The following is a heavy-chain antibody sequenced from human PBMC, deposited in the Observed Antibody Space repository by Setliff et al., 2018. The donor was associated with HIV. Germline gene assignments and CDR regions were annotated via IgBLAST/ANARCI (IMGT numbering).Heavy chain of an antibody. D-gene: IGHD3-3*01. CDR3: ARVSFWAFDI. J-gene: IGHJ3*02. Sequence: SETLSLTCTVSGDFISSDYYWGWIRQPPGKGLEWIASIYHSGSTYSSPSLKSRVTISVDRSKNQFSLGLNSVTAADTAVYYCARVSFWAFDIWGQGSMVTVSS. CDR2: IYHSGST. V-gene: IGHV4-38-2*02. CDR1: GDFISSDYY.